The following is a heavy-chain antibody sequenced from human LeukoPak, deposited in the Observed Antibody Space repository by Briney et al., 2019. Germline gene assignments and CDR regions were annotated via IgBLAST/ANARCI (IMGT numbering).Heavy chain of an antibody. CDR2: IYYSGSTYYNSGST. J-gene: IGHJ6*02. Sequence: SQTLSLTCTAFGGSISSGAYHWSWIRQHPGKGLEWIGYIYYSGSTYYNSGSTYYNPSLESRVSISVDTSQSQFSLKLSSVTAADTAVYYCAGARYSSSYNYYGMDVWGQGTTVTVSS. V-gene: IGHV4-31*03. D-gene: IGHD6-13*01. CDR3: AGARYSSSYNYYGMDV. CDR1: GGSISSGAYH.